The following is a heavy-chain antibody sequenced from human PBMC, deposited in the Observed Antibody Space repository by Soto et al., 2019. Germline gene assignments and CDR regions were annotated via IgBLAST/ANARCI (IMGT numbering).Heavy chain of an antibody. V-gene: IGHV2-5*02. CDR3: ALDPSYGSGRATLDY. CDR2: ICWDDDQ. J-gene: IGHJ4*02. Sequence: QLTLKESGPPLVKPTQTLTLTCTFSGFSLSTSGVGVGWIRQPPGKALEWLALICWDDDQRYSPSLKSRLTITKDTSKDQVVLTMTNMDPVDTATYYCALDPSYGSGRATLDYWGQGTLVTVSS. CDR1: GFSLSTSGVG. D-gene: IGHD3-10*01.